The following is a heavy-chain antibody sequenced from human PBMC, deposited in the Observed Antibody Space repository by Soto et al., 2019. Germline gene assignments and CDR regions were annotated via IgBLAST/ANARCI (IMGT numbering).Heavy chain of an antibody. J-gene: IGHJ4*02. D-gene: IGHD3-10*01. Sequence: QVQLQESVPGLVKPSQTLSLTCTVSGGSISSGDYYWSWIRQPPGKGLEWIGFIYYSGSTYSNPSLKSRVTISVDTSKNQFSLKLSSVTAADTAVYYCARWWFGEFFDYWGQGTLVTVSS. V-gene: IGHV4-30-4*01. CDR3: ARWWFGEFFDY. CDR1: GGSISSGDYY. CDR2: IYYSGST.